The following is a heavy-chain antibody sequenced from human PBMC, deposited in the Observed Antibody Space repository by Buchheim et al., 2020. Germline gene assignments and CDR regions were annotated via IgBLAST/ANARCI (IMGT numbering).Heavy chain of an antibody. CDR1: GFTFSDYG. J-gene: IGHJ4*02. V-gene: IGHV3-30*03. D-gene: IGHD3-10*01. CDR2: ISHDSNQK. CDR3: ARGSVVPQEYYFDY. Sequence: QVQLVESGGGVVQPGSSLRLSCVASGFTFSDYGMHWVRQAPGKGLEWGAVISHDSNQKDYADFVKGRFTISRDNSKNTLYLQMNSLRAEDTAVYYCARGSVVPQEYYFDYWGQGTL.